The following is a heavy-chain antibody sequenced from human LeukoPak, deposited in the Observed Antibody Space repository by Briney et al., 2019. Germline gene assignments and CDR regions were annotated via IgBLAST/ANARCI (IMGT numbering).Heavy chain of an antibody. V-gene: IGHV3-30*02. D-gene: IGHD3-10*01. CDR1: GFTFSSYG. J-gene: IGHJ4*02. Sequence: GGSLRLSCAASGFTFSSYGMHWVRQAPGKGLEWVAFIRFDGSNKYYGDSVKGRFTISRDNSKNTLYLQMNSLRAEDTAVYYCASQSFGELAYWGQGTLVTVSS. CDR3: ASQSFGELAY. CDR2: IRFDGSNK.